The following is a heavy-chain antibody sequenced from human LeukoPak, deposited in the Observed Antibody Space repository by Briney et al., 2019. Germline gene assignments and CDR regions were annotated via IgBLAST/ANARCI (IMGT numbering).Heavy chain of an antibody. CDR1: GFTFSSYA. V-gene: IGHV4-34*08. J-gene: IGHJ5*02. D-gene: IGHD1-26*01. CDR3: AKNGQSGFSFDP. Sequence: GSLRLSCAASGFTFSSYAMSWVRQSPGKGLEWIGEGNHNGGTKYNPSLKSRVTISADSSKNQFSLKLSFVTAADSAVYHCAKNGQSGFSFDPWGQGTLVTV. CDR2: GNHNGGT.